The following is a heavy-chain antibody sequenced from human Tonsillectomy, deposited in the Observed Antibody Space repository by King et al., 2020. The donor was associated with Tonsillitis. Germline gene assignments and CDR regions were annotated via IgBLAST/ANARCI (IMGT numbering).Heavy chain of an antibody. CDR3: AKDGKLVVATTGDAFDI. V-gene: IGHV3-23*04. CDR1: GFTFSNYA. D-gene: IGHD1-26*01. CDR2: ISGGGDST. Sequence: VQLVESGGGLVQPGGSLRLSCAASGFTFSNYAMSWVRQAPGKGLEWVSIISGGGDSTYYTDSVKGRFTISRDNSKNKMYLQMNSLRADDTAVYYCAKDGKLVVATTGDAFDIWGQGTMVTVSS. J-gene: IGHJ3*02.